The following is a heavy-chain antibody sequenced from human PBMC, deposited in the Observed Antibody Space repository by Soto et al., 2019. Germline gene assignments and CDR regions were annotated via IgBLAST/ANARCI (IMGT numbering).Heavy chain of an antibody. CDR2: ISLSGVST. CDR1: AFTFSTYA. Sequence: GGPLRLSCAASAFTFSTYAMSWVGQAPGKGLEGVSAISLSGVSTYYADPVKGRLTISRYNSKNTLHLHISTLRAQDTPVYYCAKASVPTAGSYSFDYWGQGTLVTVSS. J-gene: IGHJ4*02. V-gene: IGHV3-23*01. CDR3: AKASVPTAGSYSFDY. D-gene: IGHD1-1*01.